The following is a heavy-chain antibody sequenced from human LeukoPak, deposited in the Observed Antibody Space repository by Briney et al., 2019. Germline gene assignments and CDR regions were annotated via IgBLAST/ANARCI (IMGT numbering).Heavy chain of an antibody. V-gene: IGHV1-2*02. CDR1: GYTFTDYF. J-gene: IGHJ4*02. CDR2: INPNSGGT. CDR3: ARDYELGTAGTAYEYFDY. D-gene: IGHD1-1*01. Sequence: ASVKVSCKASGYTFTDYFMQWVRPAPGQGLEWMGWINPNSGGTSYAQKFQGRVTMTRDTSISTVYMELSRLRSDDTAVYYCARDYELGTAGTAYEYFDYWGQGTLVTVS.